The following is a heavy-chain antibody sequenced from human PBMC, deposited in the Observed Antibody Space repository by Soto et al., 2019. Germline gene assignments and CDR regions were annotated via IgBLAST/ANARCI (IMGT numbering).Heavy chain of an antibody. D-gene: IGHD2-2*01. V-gene: IGHV4-59*01. CDR2: IYYTGST. CDR1: GCSISSYY. J-gene: IGHJ6*02. Sequence: XETLSLTCTVSGCSISSYYWSWIRQPPGKGLDSIGYIYYTGSTNYNPSLKSRVTISVDTSKNQLSLKLSSVTAADTAVYYCARVGVVPAAPLDVSGQGTTVTVSS. CDR3: ARVGVVPAAPLDV.